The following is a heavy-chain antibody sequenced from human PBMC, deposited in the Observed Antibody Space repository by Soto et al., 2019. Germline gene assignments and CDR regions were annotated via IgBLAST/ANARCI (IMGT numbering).Heavy chain of an antibody. Sequence: QVQLVQSGAEVKKPGSSVKVSCKASGGTCSSYAISWVRQAPGQGLEWMGGIIPIFGTANYAQKFQGRVTITADESTSTAYMELSSLRSEDTAVYYCLSTGVVFGGLWSDFDYWGQGTLVTVSS. CDR3: LSTGVVFGGLWSDFDY. D-gene: IGHD3-3*01. CDR2: IIPIFGTA. CDR1: GGTCSSYA. V-gene: IGHV1-69*01. J-gene: IGHJ4*02.